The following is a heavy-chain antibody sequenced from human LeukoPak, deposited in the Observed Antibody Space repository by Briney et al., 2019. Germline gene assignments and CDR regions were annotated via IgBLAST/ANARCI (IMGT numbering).Heavy chain of an antibody. V-gene: IGHV3-43*01. CDR1: GFTFDDYT. D-gene: IGHD3-10*01. CDR3: AKDIFRGFDGMDV. CDR2: ISWDGGST. J-gene: IGHJ6*02. Sequence: GGSLRLSCAASGFTFDDYTMHWVRQTPGRGLEWVSLISWDGGSTNYADSVKGRFTISRDNSKNSLYLQMSSLKTEDTALYYCAKDIFRGFDGMDVWGQGTTVTVSS.